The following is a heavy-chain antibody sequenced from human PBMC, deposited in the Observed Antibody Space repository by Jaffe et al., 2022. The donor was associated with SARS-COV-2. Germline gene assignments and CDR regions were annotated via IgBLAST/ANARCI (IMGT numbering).Heavy chain of an antibody. Sequence: EVQLVESGGGLVQPGGSLRVSCVASAFTFRSYWMSWVRQAPGKGLEWVAIVKQDGSEKYYVDSVKGRFTMSRDNAKNSLYLQMDSLTAEDTAVYYCARAVDAGRYPVGWYFDLWGRGTLVTVSS. CDR3: ARAVDAGRYPVGWYFDL. J-gene: IGHJ2*01. CDR2: VKQDGSEK. D-gene: IGHD1-26*01. V-gene: IGHV3-7*01. CDR1: AFTFRSYW.